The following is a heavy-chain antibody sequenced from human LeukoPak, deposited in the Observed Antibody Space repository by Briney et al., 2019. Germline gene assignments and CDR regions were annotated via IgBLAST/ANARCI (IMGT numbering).Heavy chain of an antibody. J-gene: IGHJ3*02. D-gene: IGHD2-15*01. CDR3: AKGGHSRNDAFDI. CDR1: GFTFSSYA. Sequence: PGGSLRLSCAASGFTFSSYAMEWVRQAPGKGLEWVSSITGSSDSIYYADSVKGRFTISRDNSKNTLYLQMNSLRAEDTAVYYCAKGGHSRNDAFDIWGQGTMVTVSS. CDR2: ITGSSDSI. V-gene: IGHV3-23*01.